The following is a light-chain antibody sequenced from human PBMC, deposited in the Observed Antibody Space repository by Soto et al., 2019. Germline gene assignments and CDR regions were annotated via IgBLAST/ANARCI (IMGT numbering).Light chain of an antibody. Sequence: EIVMTQSPATLSVSPGERATLSFRASQSVGSNFAWYQQKPGQAPRLLIYGASTRATGIPARFSGSGSGTEFTLTISSLQSEDFAIYFCQQYNNWPPDRTFGQGTKVEIK. CDR1: QSVGSN. CDR2: GAS. V-gene: IGKV3-15*01. J-gene: IGKJ1*01. CDR3: QQYNNWPPDRT.